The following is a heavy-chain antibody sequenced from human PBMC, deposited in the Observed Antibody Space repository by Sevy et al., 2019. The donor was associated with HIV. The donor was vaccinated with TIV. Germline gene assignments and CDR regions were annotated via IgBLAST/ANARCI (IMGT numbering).Heavy chain of an antibody. CDR1: GFTFSDYY. Sequence: GGSLRLSCAASGFTFSDYYMSWIRQAPGKGLEWLSYISGSDNTIYYADSVKGRFTISRDNAKNSLYLQMNSLRAEDTPVYYCARDHVKDGDLGDYYYFAMDVWGQGTTVTVSS. CDR2: ISGSDNTI. D-gene: IGHD4-17*01. V-gene: IGHV3-11*01. CDR3: ARDHVKDGDLGDYYYFAMDV. J-gene: IGHJ6*02.